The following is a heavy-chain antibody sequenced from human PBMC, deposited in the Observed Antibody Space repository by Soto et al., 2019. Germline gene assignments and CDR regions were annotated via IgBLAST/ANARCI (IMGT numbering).Heavy chain of an antibody. Sequence: QVQLQESGPGLVKPSQTLSLTCTVSGGSISSGDYYWSWIRQPPGKGLEWIGYIYYSGSTYYNPYLKCRVTISVDTSKTLFALKLSSVTAADTAVYYCASYYYDSSGYYPVPYYFDYWGQGTLVTVSS. J-gene: IGHJ4*02. CDR1: GGSISSGDYY. CDR3: ASYYYDSSGYYPVPYYFDY. CDR2: IYYSGST. V-gene: IGHV4-30-4*01. D-gene: IGHD3-22*01.